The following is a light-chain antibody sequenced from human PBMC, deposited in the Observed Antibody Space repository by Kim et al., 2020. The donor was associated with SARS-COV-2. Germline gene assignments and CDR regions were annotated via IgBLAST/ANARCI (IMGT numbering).Light chain of an antibody. V-gene: IGKV3-20*01. CDR2: GAS. Sequence: AAETATPSCRANQSVSSSSLAWYQQKPGQAPRLLIYGASSRATGIPDRFSGSGSGTDFTITISRLEPEDFAVYSCQQYGSSPLTFGGGTKVDI. CDR1: QSVSSSS. J-gene: IGKJ4*01. CDR3: QQYGSSPLT.